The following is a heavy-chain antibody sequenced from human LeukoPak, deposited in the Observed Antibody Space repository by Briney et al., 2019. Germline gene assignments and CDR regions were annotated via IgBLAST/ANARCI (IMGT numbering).Heavy chain of an antibody. V-gene: IGHV4-59*08. CDR3: ARLPFYGSGIDY. Sequence: PSETLSLTCTVSGGSISSYYWSWIRQPPGKGLEWIGYIYYSGSTNYNPSLKSRVTISVDTSKNQFSLKLSSVTAADTAVYYCARLPFYGSGIDYWGQGTLVTVSS. D-gene: IGHD3-10*01. CDR1: GGSISSYY. J-gene: IGHJ4*02. CDR2: IYYSGST.